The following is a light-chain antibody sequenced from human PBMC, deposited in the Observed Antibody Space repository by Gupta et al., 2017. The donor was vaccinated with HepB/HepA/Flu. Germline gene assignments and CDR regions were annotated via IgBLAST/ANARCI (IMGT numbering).Light chain of an antibody. J-gene: IGKJ1*01. CDR1: QSISAW. V-gene: IGKV1-5*03. CDR2: RAS. CDR3: QEVSGSSWT. Sequence: DIQMTQSPSTLSASVGDRVTITCRASQSISAWLAWYQQKPGKAPNLLIYRASTLESGVPSRFSGSGSGTEFTLTISSLQPDDFATYYCQEVSGSSWTFGQGTKVEIK.